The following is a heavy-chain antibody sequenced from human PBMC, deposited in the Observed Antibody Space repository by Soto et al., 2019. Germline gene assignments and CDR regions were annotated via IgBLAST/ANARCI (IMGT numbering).Heavy chain of an antibody. CDR3: ARVPGP. D-gene: IGHD3-10*01. CDR1: GGSISGGGYS. CDR2: IYHSGST. V-gene: IGHV4-30-2*01. Sequence: LQLQESGSGLVKPSQTLSLTCAVSGGSISGGGYSWSWIRQQPGKGLEWIGYIYHSGSTYYNPSLKSRVTISVDRSKNQFSLKLSSVTAADTAVYYCARVPGPWGQGTLVTVSS. J-gene: IGHJ5*02.